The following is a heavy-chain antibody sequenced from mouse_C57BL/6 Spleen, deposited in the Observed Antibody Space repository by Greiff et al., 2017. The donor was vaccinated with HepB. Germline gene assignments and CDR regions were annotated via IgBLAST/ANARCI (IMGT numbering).Heavy chain of an antibody. CDR2: IDPETGGT. Sequence: VKLQQSGAELVRPGASVTLSCKASGYTFTDYEMHWVKQTPVRGLEWIGAIDPETGGTAYNQKFKGKAILTADKSSSTAYMELRSLTSEDSAVYYCTRKPYPYYFDYWGQGTTLTVSS. CDR1: GYTFTDYE. V-gene: IGHV1-15*01. J-gene: IGHJ2*01. CDR3: TRKPYPYYFDY. D-gene: IGHD5-1*01.